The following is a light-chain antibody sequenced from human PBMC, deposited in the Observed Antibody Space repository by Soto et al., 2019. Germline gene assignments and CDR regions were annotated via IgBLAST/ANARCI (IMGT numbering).Light chain of an antibody. J-gene: IGKJ5*01. CDR2: GAS. CDR1: QSVSSH. Sequence: DIVMTQSPGTLSLSPGEGATLSCRASQSVSSHLAWYQHKPGQAPRLLICGASTRASGIPARFSGSGSETDFTLTISSLQSEDSAVYYCQQYHNWPPITFGQGTRLEIK. CDR3: QQYHNWPPIT. V-gene: IGKV3-15*01.